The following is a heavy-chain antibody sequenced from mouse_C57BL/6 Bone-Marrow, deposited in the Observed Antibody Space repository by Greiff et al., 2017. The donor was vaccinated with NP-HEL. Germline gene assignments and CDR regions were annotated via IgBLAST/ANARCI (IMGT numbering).Heavy chain of an antibody. J-gene: IGHJ1*03. Sequence: EVQLQESGPSLVRPSQTLSLTCTVTGFSINSDCYWIWIRQFPGNKLEYIGYTFYSGITYYNPSLESRTYITRDTSKNQFSLRLSSVTTEDTATYYCARGGGRGWYFDVWGTGTTVTVSS. V-gene: IGHV3-3*01. CDR1: GFSINSDCY. D-gene: IGHD3-3*01. CDR2: TFYSGIT. CDR3: ARGGGRGWYFDV.